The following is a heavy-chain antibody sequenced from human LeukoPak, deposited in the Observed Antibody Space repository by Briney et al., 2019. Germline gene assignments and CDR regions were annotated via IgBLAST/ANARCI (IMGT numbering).Heavy chain of an antibody. Sequence: PGGSLRVSCAASGFTVSSNHMSWVRQARGKGLEWVSVIYSGGSTYYADSVKGRFTISRDNSKNTLYLQMNSLRAEDTAVYYCASRITMIVVAGYYYYGMDVWGQGTTVTVSS. CDR3: ASRITMIVVAGYYYYGMDV. V-gene: IGHV3-66*01. CDR1: GFTVSSNH. J-gene: IGHJ6*02. D-gene: IGHD3-22*01. CDR2: IYSGGST.